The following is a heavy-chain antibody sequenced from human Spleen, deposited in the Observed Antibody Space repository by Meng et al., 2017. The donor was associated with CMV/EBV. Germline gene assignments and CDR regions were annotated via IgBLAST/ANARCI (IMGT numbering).Heavy chain of an antibody. CDR3: ARAAYCSSISCWFDP. Sequence: GSISSGDYYWRWIRQHPGKGLEWIGYIYYSGTTYYNPSLKSRGTISVDTSKNQFSVKLSSVTAADTAVYYCARAAYCSSISCWFDPWGQGTLVTVSS. CDR2: IYYSGTT. V-gene: IGHV4-31*02. J-gene: IGHJ5*02. CDR1: GSISSGDYY. D-gene: IGHD2-2*01.